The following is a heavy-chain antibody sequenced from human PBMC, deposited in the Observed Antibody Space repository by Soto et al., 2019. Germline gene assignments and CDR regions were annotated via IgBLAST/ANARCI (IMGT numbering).Heavy chain of an antibody. V-gene: IGHV3-7*01. CDR3: ARPWNSDYTTDAYDI. J-gene: IGHJ3*02. CDR2: IKLDGSEK. CDR1: GFTFSNFL. D-gene: IGHD3-3*01. Sequence: GGSLRLSCAASGFTFSNFLMTWVRQAPGKGLEWVANIKLDGSEKYYVDSVKGRFTISRDNAKSSLYLQMNSLRAEDTAVYYCARPWNSDYTTDAYDIWGQGTMVTVSS.